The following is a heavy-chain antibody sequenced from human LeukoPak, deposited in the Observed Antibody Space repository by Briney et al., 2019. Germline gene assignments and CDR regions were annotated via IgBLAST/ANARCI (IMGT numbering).Heavy chain of an antibody. J-gene: IGHJ4*02. Sequence: SETLSLTCTVSGGSISSYYWSWIRQPPGKGLEWIGYIYYSGSTNYNPSLKSRVTISVDTSKNQFSLKLSSVTAADTAVYYCARDCRFGECGPDYWGQGTLVTVSS. D-gene: IGHD3-10*01. V-gene: IGHV4-59*01. CDR2: IYYSGST. CDR1: GGSISSYY. CDR3: ARDCRFGECGPDY.